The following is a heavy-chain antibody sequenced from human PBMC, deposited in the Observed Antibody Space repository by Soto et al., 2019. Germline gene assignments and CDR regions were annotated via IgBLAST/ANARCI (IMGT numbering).Heavy chain of an antibody. CDR3: ARGGRDGFDI. J-gene: IGHJ3*02. V-gene: IGHV1-2*06. CDR2: INPRSGDT. Sequence: ASVKFSCKASGYTFIGYYIHWVRQAPGQGLEWMGRINPRSGDTTYAQKFQGRLTMTRDTSISTAYMELSSLRSDDTAVYYCARGGRDGFDIWGQGTMVTVSS. CDR1: GYTFIGYY.